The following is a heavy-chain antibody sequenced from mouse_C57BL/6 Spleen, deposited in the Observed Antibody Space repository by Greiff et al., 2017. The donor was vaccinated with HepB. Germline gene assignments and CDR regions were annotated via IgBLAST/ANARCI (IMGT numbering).Heavy chain of an antibody. V-gene: IGHV1-82*01. Sequence: QVQLKQSGPELVKPGASVKISCKASGYAFSSSWMNWVKQRPGKGLEWIGRIYPGDGDTNYNGKFKGKATLTADKSSSTAYMQLSSLTSEDSAVYFCATHYGSSYYYFDYWGQGTTLTVSS. J-gene: IGHJ2*01. CDR1: GYAFSSSW. CDR2: IYPGDGDT. CDR3: ATHYGSSYYYFDY. D-gene: IGHD1-1*01.